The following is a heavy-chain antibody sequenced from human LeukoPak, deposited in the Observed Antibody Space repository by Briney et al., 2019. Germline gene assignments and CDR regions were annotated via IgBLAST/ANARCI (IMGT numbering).Heavy chain of an antibody. CDR1: GFTVSSSY. D-gene: IGHD3-22*01. CDR2: IYSGGST. J-gene: IGHJ4*02. CDR3: ARVIAESSGYFDY. Sequence: PGGSLRLSCAASGFTVSSSYMSWVRQAPGKGLEWVSVIYSGGSTYYADSVKGRFTISRDNSKNTLYLQMNSLRAEDTAVYYCARVIAESSGYFDYWGQGTLVTVSS. V-gene: IGHV3-66*02.